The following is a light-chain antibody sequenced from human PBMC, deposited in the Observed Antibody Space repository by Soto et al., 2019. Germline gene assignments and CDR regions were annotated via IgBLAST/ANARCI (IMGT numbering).Light chain of an antibody. V-gene: IGKV3-20*01. CDR1: QSVSSNN. CDR2: GAS. J-gene: IGKJ5*01. CDR3: QQYDNSIP. Sequence: PGETATLSCRASQSVSSNNLAWYHQKPGQTPRLLIYGASSRATGIPDRFSGSGSGTDFTLTISRLEPEDFAVYYCQQYDNSIPFGQGTRLEIE.